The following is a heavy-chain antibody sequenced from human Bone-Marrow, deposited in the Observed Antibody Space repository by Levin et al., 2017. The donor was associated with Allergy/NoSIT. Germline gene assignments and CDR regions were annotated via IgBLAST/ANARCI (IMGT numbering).Heavy chain of an antibody. CDR1: GGSISSGSYY. D-gene: IGHD6-13*01. V-gene: IGHV4-61*02. CDR3: ARDKDGSWDYYFDY. J-gene: IGHJ4*02. Sequence: SQTLSLTCTVSGGSISSGSYYWSWIRQPAGKGLEWIGRIYTSGSTNYNPSLKSRVTISVDTSKNQFSLKLSSVTAADTAVYYCARDKDGSWDYYFDYWGQGTLVTVSS. CDR2: IYTSGST.